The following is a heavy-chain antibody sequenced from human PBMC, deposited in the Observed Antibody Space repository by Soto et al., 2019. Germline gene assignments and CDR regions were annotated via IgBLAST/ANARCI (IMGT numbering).Heavy chain of an antibody. J-gene: IGHJ4*02. V-gene: IGHV1-69*13. D-gene: IGHD3-22*01. CDR2: IIPMFAKA. CDR3: TRDGTLYDSSAYYYLY. CDR1: GGTFSRYG. Sequence: SVKVSCKASGGTFSRYGISWVRQAPGQGLEWMGGIIPMFAKANYAQKFQDRVTITADESTGTAYMELRSLRFEDTAVYYCTRDGTLYDSSAYYYLYWGQGTLVTVS.